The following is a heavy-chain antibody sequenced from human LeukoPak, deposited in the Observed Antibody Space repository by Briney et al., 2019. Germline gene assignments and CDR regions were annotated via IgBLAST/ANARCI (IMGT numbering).Heavy chain of an antibody. CDR1: GFALTNYG. J-gene: IGHJ4*02. Sequence: GSLRLSCAASGFALTNYGMHWVRQAPGKGLVWVSHINHDGSLRNYADSVQGRFTVSRDIAKNTLYLHMNSLGADDTATYYCARDVFSLGDSWGQGTLVTVSS. CDR2: INHDGSLR. D-gene: IGHD5/OR15-5a*01. CDR3: ARDVFSLGDS. V-gene: IGHV3-74*01.